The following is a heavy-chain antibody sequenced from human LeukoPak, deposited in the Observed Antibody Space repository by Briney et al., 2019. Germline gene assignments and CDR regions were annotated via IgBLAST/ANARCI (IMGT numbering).Heavy chain of an antibody. CDR1: GGSFSGYY. J-gene: IGHJ6*02. Sequence: SETLSLTCAAYGGSFSGYYWSWLRQPPGKGLEWIGEINHSGSTNYNPSLKSRVTISVDTSKNQFSLKLSSVTAADTAVYYCARVRPYYDFWSGYSYYYYGMDVWGQGTTVTVSS. CDR2: INHSGST. V-gene: IGHV4-34*01. D-gene: IGHD3-3*01. CDR3: ARVRPYYDFWSGYSYYYYGMDV.